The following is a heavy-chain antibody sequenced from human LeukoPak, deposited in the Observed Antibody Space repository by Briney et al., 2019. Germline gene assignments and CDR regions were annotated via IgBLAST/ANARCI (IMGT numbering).Heavy chain of an antibody. J-gene: IGHJ5*02. CDR2: ISSSSSYI. D-gene: IGHD2-15*01. Sequence: PGGSLRLSCAASGFTFSSYSMNWVRQAPGKGLEWVSSISSSSSYIYYADSVKGRFTISRDNAKNSLYLQMNSLRAEDTAVYYCARALLEDIVVVVAATKTEPSWFDPWGQGTLVTVSS. CDR1: GFTFSSYS. V-gene: IGHV3-21*01. CDR3: ARALLEDIVVVVAATKTEPSWFDP.